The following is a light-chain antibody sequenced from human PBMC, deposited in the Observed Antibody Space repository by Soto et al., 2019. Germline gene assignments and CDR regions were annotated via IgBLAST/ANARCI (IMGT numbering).Light chain of an antibody. J-gene: IGKJ1*01. CDR3: MQALQSWT. Sequence: DAVMTQSPLYLPVTLGQPAYISCRSSQSLLNSNGNNYLDRHLQKPGQYPHLLISLGSNRASGVPDRFSGSGSGTDFTLKISRVEAEDVGVYYCMQALQSWTFGQGTKVEIK. V-gene: IGKV2-28*01. CDR2: LGS. CDR1: QSLLNSNGNNY.